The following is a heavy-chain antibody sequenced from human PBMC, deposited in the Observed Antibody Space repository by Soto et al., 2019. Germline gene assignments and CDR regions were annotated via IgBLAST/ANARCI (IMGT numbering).Heavy chain of an antibody. J-gene: IGHJ6*03. Sequence: QAQLLQSRGELKKSGASVKVSCKASGYTFNTYGISWVRQAPGQGLEWMAWISIHNGNTNFAQKFQGRVTLTTDTSTSTANMELRSLRSDDTAVYYCARMTTVVNSYYYMDVWAKGTTVTVSS. V-gene: IGHV1-18*04. CDR1: GYTFNTYG. CDR3: ARMTTVVNSYYYMDV. D-gene: IGHD4-4*01. CDR2: ISIHNGNT.